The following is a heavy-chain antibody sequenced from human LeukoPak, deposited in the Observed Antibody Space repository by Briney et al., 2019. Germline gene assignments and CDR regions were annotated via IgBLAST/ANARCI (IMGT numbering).Heavy chain of an antibody. CDR3: ITDLLVVVTGSDYFDN. J-gene: IGHJ4*02. V-gene: IGHV3-15*01. CDR2: IKSKTDGGTT. CDR1: GFTFSNAW. Sequence: PGGSLRLSCAASGFTFSNAWMSWVRQAPGKGLEWVGRIKSKTDGGTTDHAAPVKGRFTISGDDSKHTLYLQMISLKTEDTAVYYCITDLLVVVTGSDYFDNWGQGTLVTVSS. D-gene: IGHD2-21*02.